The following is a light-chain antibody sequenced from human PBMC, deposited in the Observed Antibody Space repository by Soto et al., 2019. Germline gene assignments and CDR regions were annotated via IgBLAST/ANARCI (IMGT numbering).Light chain of an antibody. CDR2: WAS. Sequence: DIVMTQSPDSLAVSLGERATINCKSSQSVLHSSNSKNCLAWYQQKPGQPPKVLIYWASNRESGVPDRFSGSGSGTDFNITISSLKAEYVAVYYCQQYYSAPSFGPVTKVDIK. CDR1: QSVLHSSNSKNC. CDR3: QQYYSAPS. V-gene: IGKV4-1*01. J-gene: IGKJ3*01.